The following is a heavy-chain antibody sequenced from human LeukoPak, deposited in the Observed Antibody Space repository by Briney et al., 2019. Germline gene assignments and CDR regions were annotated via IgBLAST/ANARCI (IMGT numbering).Heavy chain of an antibody. CDR1: GGSVSDYY. D-gene: IGHD6-19*01. CDR2: IYHTGST. CDR3: ARDEYPRPSVAGTPGTIDY. V-gene: IGHV4-59*02. Sequence: SETLSLTCTISGGSVSDYYWSWIRQSPGKGLEWIGYIYHTGSTSYSPSLKSRVTISADTSQNQFSLKLSSVTAADTAVYYCARDEYPRPSVAGTPGTIDYWGQGTLVTVSS. J-gene: IGHJ4*02.